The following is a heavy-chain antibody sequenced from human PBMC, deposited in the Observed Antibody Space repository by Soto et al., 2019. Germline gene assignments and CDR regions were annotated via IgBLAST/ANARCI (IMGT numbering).Heavy chain of an antibody. Sequence: SETLSLTCTVSGGSISSGDYYWSWIRQPPGKGLEWIGYIYYSGSTYYNPYLKCRITLSVDTSKNQLSLKLSSVTAADTAVYYCASERRYYDSSGYNPFDIWGQGTMVTVSS. D-gene: IGHD3-22*01. J-gene: IGHJ3*02. CDR1: GGSISSGDYY. V-gene: IGHV4-30-4*01. CDR2: IYYSGST. CDR3: ASERRYYDSSGYNPFDI.